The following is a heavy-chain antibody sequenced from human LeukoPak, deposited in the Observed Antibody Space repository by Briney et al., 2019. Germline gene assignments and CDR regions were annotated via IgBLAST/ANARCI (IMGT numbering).Heavy chain of an antibody. Sequence: GGSLRLSCAASVFTFSSYWMTWVRQAPGKGLEWVANIKQDGSEKYYVDSVKGRFTISRDNAKNSLYLQMNRLRAEDTAVYYCARVVGARYDYWGQGTLVTVSS. J-gene: IGHJ4*02. CDR1: VFTFSSYW. CDR3: ARVVGARYDY. V-gene: IGHV3-7*01. D-gene: IGHD1-26*01. CDR2: IKQDGSEK.